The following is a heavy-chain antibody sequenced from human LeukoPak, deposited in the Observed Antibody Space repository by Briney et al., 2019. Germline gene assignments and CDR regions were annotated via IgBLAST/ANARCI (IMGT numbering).Heavy chain of an antibody. CDR1: GGSISSYY. V-gene: IGHV4-59*01. J-gene: IGHJ2*01. Sequence: SETLSLTCTVSGGSISSYYWNWIRQPPGKGLEWIGYIYYSGSTNYNPSLKSRVSISVDTSKNPFSLKLSSVTAADTAVYYCAKDLGSGKRYFDLWGRGTLVTVSS. CDR2: IYYSGST. CDR3: AKDLGSGKRYFDL. D-gene: IGHD3-10*01.